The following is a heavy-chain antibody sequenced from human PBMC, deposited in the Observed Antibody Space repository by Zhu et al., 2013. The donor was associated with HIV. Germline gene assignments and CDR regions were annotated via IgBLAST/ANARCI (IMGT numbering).Heavy chain of an antibody. V-gene: IGHV1-2*02. CDR3: ASSREGSVIVPAARVGY. J-gene: IGHJ4*02. D-gene: IGHD2-2*01. Sequence: QVQLVQSGAEVKKPGASVKVSCKASGYTFTDYFMHWVRQAPGQGLEWMGWINPNSGVTNYAQKFQDRVTMTRGTSISTAYMELSRLRSDDTAVYYCASSREGSVIVPAARVGYWGQGTLVTVSS. CDR1: GYTFTDYF. CDR2: INPNSGVT.